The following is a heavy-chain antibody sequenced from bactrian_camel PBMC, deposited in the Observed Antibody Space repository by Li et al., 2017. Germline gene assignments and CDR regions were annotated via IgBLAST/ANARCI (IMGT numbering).Heavy chain of an antibody. V-gene: IGHV3S9*01. CDR3: AKFWLGYCHTSSAHVGN. D-gene: IGHD1*01. Sequence: VQLVESGGGSVQRGGSLRLSCTISVYTYSSCMAWFRQIPGQKREAVATIDTDEMATYRDSVKGRFAISRDNAKKTLYLQMNSLRPEDTAVYYCAKFWLGYCHTSSAHVGNWGQGTQVTVS. CDR1: VYTYSSC. J-gene: IGHJ4*01. CDR2: IDTDEMA.